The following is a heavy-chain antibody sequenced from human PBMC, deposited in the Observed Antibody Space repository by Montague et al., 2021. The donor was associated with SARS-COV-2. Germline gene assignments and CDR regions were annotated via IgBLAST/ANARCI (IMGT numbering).Heavy chain of an antibody. CDR2: INHSGTT. CDR1: RGSVNSYY. CDR3: ARGRPAQVSIRYFESVSSGVFDL. V-gene: IGHV4-34*01. Sequence: SETLSLTCAVYRGSVNSYYWTWIRQPPGKGLAWIGEINHSGTTNYNPSLKSRVTMSVDASKRQFSLRLNSVSAADTAVYFCARGRPAQVSIRYFESVSSGVFDLWAPG. D-gene: IGHD2/OR15-2a*01. J-gene: IGHJ3*01.